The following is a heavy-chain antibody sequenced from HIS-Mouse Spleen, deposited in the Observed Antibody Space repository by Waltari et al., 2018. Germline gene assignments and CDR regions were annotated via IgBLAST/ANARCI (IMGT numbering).Heavy chain of an antibody. Sequence: EVQLVESGGGLVQPGRSLRLSCAASGFTFDDYAMHWVRQAPGKGLEWVSGICWNSGSIGYADSVKGRFTISRDNAKNSLYLQMNSLRAEDTALYYCAKAYSSSWSYYFDYWGQGTLVTVSS. V-gene: IGHV3-9*01. CDR2: ICWNSGSI. CDR1: GFTFDDYA. CDR3: AKAYSSSWSYYFDY. J-gene: IGHJ4*02. D-gene: IGHD6-13*01.